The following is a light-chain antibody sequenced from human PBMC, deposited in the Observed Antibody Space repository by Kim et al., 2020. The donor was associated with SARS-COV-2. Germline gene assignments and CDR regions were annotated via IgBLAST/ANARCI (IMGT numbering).Light chain of an antibody. J-gene: IGKJ4*01. V-gene: IGKV3-15*01. Sequence: EIVMTQSPVTLSVSPGERATLSCRASQSVSSNLAWYQQKPGQAPRLLIYGASSRTTGIPARFSGSGSGTEFTLTISSLQSEDFAVYYCQQYNDWRGTFGGGTRVEIK. CDR2: GAS. CDR1: QSVSSN. CDR3: QQYNDWRGT.